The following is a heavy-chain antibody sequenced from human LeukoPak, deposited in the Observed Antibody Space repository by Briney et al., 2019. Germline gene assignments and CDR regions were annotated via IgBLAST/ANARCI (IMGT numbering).Heavy chain of an antibody. J-gene: IGHJ4*02. Sequence: PGGSLRLSCAASGFTVSSNYMTWVRQAPGRGLEWVSVIYSGGSTYYADSVKGRFTISRDNSKNTLYLQMNSLRAEDTAVYYCARGSAYGSGTYGYYFDYWGQGTLVTVSS. CDR3: ARGSAYGSGTYGYYFDY. D-gene: IGHD3-10*01. CDR2: IYSGGST. CDR1: GFTVSSNY. V-gene: IGHV3-53*01.